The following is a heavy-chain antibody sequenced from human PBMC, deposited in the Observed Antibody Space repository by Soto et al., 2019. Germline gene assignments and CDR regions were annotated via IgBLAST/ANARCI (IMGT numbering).Heavy chain of an antibody. J-gene: IGHJ4*02. D-gene: IGHD5-18*01. CDR3: ARSPTAMVTPFDY. CDR1: GGTFSSYA. Sequence: QVQLVQSGAEVKKPGSSVKVSCKASGGTFSSYAISWVRQAPGQGLEWMGGIIPIFGTANYAQKFQGRVTXXAXXSTSTAYMELSSLRSEDTAVYYCARSPTAMVTPFDYWGQGTLVTVSS. CDR2: IIPIFGTA. V-gene: IGHV1-69*12.